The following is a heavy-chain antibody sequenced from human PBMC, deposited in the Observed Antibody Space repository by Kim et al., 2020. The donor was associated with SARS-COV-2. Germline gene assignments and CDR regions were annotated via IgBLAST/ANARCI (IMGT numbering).Heavy chain of an antibody. J-gene: IGHJ5*02. CDR1: GFTFSSQA. CDR2: ISGSGTT. Sequence: GGSLRLSCAASGFTFSSQAMSWARQAPGRGLEWVSRISGSGTTYYSDSVKDRFTISRDNSKNTVNLQMISLRAEDTAVYYCGPFKMGSWGQGNLVTVSS. CDR3: GPFKMGS. V-gene: IGHV3-23*05.